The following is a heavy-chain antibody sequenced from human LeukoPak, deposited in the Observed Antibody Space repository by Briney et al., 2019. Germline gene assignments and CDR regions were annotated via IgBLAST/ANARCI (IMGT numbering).Heavy chain of an antibody. CDR2: IHPEGNET. J-gene: IGHJ4*02. CDR1: GVSFTNFW. V-gene: IGHV3-7*04. Sequence: GGSLRPSCAVSGVSFTNFWMSWGREAPGRGGEWVDNIHPEGNETYHVESVKGRFTISRDNTKNLLFLQMNGLRVEDTAVYYCARGDAFSGDHWGQGTLVTVSS. CDR3: ARGDAFSGDH.